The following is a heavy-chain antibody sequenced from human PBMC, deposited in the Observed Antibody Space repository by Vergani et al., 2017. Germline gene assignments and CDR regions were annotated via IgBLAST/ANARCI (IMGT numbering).Heavy chain of an antibody. CDR1: GFSFPGYA. J-gene: IGHJ4*02. CDR3: TKGIRGYTCYFFDY. CDR2: VSGSSATP. Sequence: EVQLLESGGGLVQPGGSLRLSCEASGFSFPGYAMSWVRQAPGKGLEWVSSVSGSSATPYYADSVKGRFIISRDNSKNTLHLQMNSHRADDTAVYYCTKGIRGYTCYFFDYWGEGTLATVSS. D-gene: IGHD2-21*01. V-gene: IGHV3-23*01.